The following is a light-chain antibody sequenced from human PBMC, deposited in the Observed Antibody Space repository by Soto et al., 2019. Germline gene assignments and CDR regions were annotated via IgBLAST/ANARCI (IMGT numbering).Light chain of an antibody. Sequence: QSVLTQPPSASGTPGQRVTISCSGSNSNIGSNTVNWYQQLPGTAPKLLIYYDNLRPSGVPDRISGSKSGTSASRAISGLQSDDEADYYCAAWDDSLNGYVFGTGTKLTVL. CDR2: YDN. CDR3: AAWDDSLNGYV. V-gene: IGLV1-44*01. J-gene: IGLJ1*01. CDR1: NSNIGSNT.